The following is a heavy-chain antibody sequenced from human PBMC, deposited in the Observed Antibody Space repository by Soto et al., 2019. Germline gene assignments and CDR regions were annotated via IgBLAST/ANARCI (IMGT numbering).Heavy chain of an antibody. J-gene: IGHJ6*02. CDR3: ASNYAYAEGYYWYGIDV. CDR2: ISSYGGYT. CDR1: GFTFSRYW. V-gene: IGHV3-74*01. D-gene: IGHD3-16*01. Sequence: EVQLVESGGGLVLPGGSLRLACAASGFTFSRYWMHWVRQAPGKGLVWVSRISSYGGYTHYADSVKGRFTISRDNAKNTLYLLMNSLRAEDTAVYYCASNYAYAEGYYWYGIDVWGQGTTVTVSS.